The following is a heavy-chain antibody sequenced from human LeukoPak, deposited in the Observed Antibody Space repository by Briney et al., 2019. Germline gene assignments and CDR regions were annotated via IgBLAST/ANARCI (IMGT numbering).Heavy chain of an antibody. Sequence: GGSLRLSCAASGFTVSSTYMSWVRQAPGKGLEWVSLIDTGGNTYYADSVKGRFTLSRDNSKNTVYLQMNSLRVEDTAMYYCATISDLLYYFDSWGQGTLVTVSS. CDR2: IDTGGNT. CDR3: ATISDLLYYFDS. J-gene: IGHJ4*02. CDR1: GFTVSSTY. V-gene: IGHV3-66*01.